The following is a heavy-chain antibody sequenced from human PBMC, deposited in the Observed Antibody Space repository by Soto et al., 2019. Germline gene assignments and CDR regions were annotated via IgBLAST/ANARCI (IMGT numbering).Heavy chain of an antibody. J-gene: IGHJ6*02. Sequence: ASVKVSCKASGYTFTSYGISWVRQAPGQGLEWMGWISAYNGNTNYAQKLQGRVTMTTDTSTSTAYMELRSLRSDDTAVYYCARDRPYGSGSYYTLLSYYYYYYGMDVWGQGTTVT. CDR2: ISAYNGNT. D-gene: IGHD3-10*01. V-gene: IGHV1-18*01. CDR1: GYTFTSYG. CDR3: ARDRPYGSGSYYTLLSYYYYYYGMDV.